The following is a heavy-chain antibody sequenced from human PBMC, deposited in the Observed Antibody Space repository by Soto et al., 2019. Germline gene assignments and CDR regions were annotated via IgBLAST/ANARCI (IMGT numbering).Heavy chain of an antibody. J-gene: IGHJ5*02. Sequence: SETLSLTCTVSGGSISSYYWSWIRQPPGKGLEWIGYIYYSGSTNYNPSLKSRVTISVDTSKNQFSLKLSSVTAADTAVYYCARGPGTVLLWFGELFMDNWFDPWGQGTLVTVSS. CDR1: GGSISSYY. CDR2: IYYSGST. V-gene: IGHV4-59*01. CDR3: ARGPGTVLLWFGELFMDNWFDP. D-gene: IGHD3-10*01.